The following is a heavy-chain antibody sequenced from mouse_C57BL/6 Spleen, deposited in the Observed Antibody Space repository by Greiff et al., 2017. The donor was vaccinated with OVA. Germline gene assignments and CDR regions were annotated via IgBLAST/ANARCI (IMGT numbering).Heavy chain of an antibody. V-gene: IGHV1-69*01. CDR3: ARWDSSGYPFAY. CDR2: IDPSDSYT. J-gene: IGHJ3*01. D-gene: IGHD3-2*02. CDR1: GYTFTSYW. Sequence: QVQLKEPGAELVMPGASVKLSCKASGYTFTSYWMHWVKQRPGQGLEWIGEIDPSDSYTNYNHKFKGKSTLTVDKSSSPAYMQLSSLTSEDSAVYYCARWDSSGYPFAYWGQGTLVTVSA.